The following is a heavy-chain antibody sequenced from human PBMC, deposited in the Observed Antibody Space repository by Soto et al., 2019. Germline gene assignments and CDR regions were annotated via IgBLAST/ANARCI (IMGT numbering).Heavy chain of an antibody. D-gene: IGHD3-10*01. V-gene: IGHV1-18*04. CDR1: GYTFTSYG. J-gene: IGHJ4*02. CDR2: ISAYNGNT. Sequence: ASVKVSCKASGYTFTSYGISWVRQAPGQGLEWMGWISAYNGNTNYAQKLQGRVTMTTDASTSTAYMELRSLRSDDTAVYYCARDYGSGSYYSNPTFDYWGQGTLVTVSS. CDR3: ARDYGSGSYYSNPTFDY.